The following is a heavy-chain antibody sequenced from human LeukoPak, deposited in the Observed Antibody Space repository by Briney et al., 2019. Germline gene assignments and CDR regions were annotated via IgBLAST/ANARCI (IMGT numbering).Heavy chain of an antibody. D-gene: IGHD3-16*01. CDR1: GFTFSSYT. V-gene: IGHV3-48*02. CDR3: ARGASVGD. Sequence: QPGGSLRLSCAASGFTFSSYTMNWVRQATGKGLEWLSSISSTSSTIYYADSVKGRFTISRDNAKNSLYLQMNNLRDEDTAVYYCARGASVGDWGQGTLVTVSS. J-gene: IGHJ4*02. CDR2: ISSTSSTI.